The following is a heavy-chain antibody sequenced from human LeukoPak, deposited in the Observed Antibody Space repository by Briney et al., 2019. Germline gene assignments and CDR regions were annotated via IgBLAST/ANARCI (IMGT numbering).Heavy chain of an antibody. J-gene: IGHJ4*02. D-gene: IGHD6-13*01. Sequence: GSLRLSCAASGFTFSSYAMSWVRQAPGKGLAWVSAISGSGGSTYYADSVKGRFTISRDNSKNTLYLQMNSLRAEDTAVYYCARGLGISSSWFRPYFDYWGQGTLVTVSS. V-gene: IGHV3-23*01. CDR3: ARGLGISSSWFRPYFDY. CDR1: GFTFSSYA. CDR2: ISGSGGST.